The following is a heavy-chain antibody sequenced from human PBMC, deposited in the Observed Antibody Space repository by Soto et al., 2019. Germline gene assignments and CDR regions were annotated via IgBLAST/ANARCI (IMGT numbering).Heavy chain of an antibody. CDR3: VSGGRWETPQDY. Sequence: QVQLQESGPGLVKPSETLSLTCTVSGASISSSDYYWAWIRQPPGKGPEWIGSIYYTGSTYFTPSLKSRVCMSADTSKNQFSLKLTAVTAADTAVYHCVSGGRWETPQDYWGQGTLVTVSS. V-gene: IGHV4-39*01. CDR1: GASISSSDYY. D-gene: IGHD1-26*01. CDR2: IYYTGST. J-gene: IGHJ4*02.